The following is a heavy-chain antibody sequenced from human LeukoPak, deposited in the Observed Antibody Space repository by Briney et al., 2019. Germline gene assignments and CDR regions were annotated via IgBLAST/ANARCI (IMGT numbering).Heavy chain of an antibody. Sequence: GGSLRLSCAASGFTFSSYGMHWVRQAPGKGLEWVAFIRYDGSNKYYADSVKGRFTISRDNSKNTLYLQMNSLRAEDTAVYYCAKSKANWGSQRYAFDIWGQGTMVTVSS. V-gene: IGHV3-30*02. CDR3: AKSKANWGSQRYAFDI. D-gene: IGHD7-27*01. CDR2: IRYDGSNK. CDR1: GFTFSSYG. J-gene: IGHJ3*02.